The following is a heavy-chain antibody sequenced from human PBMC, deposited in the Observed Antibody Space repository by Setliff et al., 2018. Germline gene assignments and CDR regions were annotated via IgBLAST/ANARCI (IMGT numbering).Heavy chain of an antibody. Sequence: SETLSLTCSVSGDPISGYHWSWIRQSPGKGLEWIGYIYYSGSTNYNPSLKSRVTISVDTSKNQFSLKLSSVTAADTAVYYCARHVGSRGRGYNYYYYYMDVWGKGTTVTVSS. CDR1: GDPISGYH. V-gene: IGHV4-59*08. CDR3: ARHVGSRGRGYNYYYYYMDV. CDR2: IYYSGST. D-gene: IGHD3-10*01. J-gene: IGHJ6*03.